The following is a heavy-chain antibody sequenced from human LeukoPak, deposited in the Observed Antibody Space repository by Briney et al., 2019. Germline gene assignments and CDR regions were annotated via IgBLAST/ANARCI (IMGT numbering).Heavy chain of an antibody. CDR3: ARYPISMVREPFDY. CDR1: GYTFTSNG. J-gene: IGHJ4*02. D-gene: IGHD3-10*01. V-gene: IGHV1-2*02. Sequence: GASVKVSCKASGYTFTSNGISWVRQAPGHGLEWMGWINPNSGGTNYAQKFQGRVTMTRDTSISTAYMELSRLRSDDTAVYYCARYPISMVREPFDYWGQGTLVTVSS. CDR2: INPNSGGT.